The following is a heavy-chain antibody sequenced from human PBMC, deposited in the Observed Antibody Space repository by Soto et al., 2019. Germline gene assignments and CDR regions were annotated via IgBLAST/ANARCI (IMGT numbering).Heavy chain of an antibody. CDR1: GFTFSSYG. J-gene: IGHJ4*02. Sequence: GGSLRLSCAASGFTFSSYGMHWVRQAPGKGLEWVAVISYDGSNKYYADSVKGRFTISRDNSKNTLYLQMNSLRAEDTAVYYCAKIPGGGNSAVDYWGQGTLVTVSS. CDR3: AKIPGGGNSAVDY. D-gene: IGHD2-21*02. CDR2: ISYDGSNK. V-gene: IGHV3-30*18.